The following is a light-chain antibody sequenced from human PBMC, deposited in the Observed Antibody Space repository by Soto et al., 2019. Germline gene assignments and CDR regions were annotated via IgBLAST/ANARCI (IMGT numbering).Light chain of an antibody. J-gene: IGKJ1*01. V-gene: IGKV1-5*03. Sequence: DIQMTQSPSTLSGSVGDRVTITCRASQTISKWLAWFQQKAGKAPKLLIYEASKLATGVPSRISGSGSGTDFTLTISSLQADDFATYYCQEYTADPRTFGQGTKVDIK. CDR2: EAS. CDR3: QEYTADPRT. CDR1: QTISKW.